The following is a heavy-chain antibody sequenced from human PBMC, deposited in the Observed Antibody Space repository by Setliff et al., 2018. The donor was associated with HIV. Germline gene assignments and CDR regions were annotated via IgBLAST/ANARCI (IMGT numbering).Heavy chain of an antibody. Sequence: SGPTLVNPTQTLTLTCTFSGFSLSTTAMRVTWVRQPPGKALEWLARIDWEVDQFYSTSLKTRLSISKDTSKNQVVLTMTNMDPADTATYYCARTSNPASKLDYWGQGILVTVSS. V-gene: IGHV2-70*04. CDR3: ARTSNPASKLDY. CDR1: GFSLSTTAMR. CDR2: IDWEVDQ. J-gene: IGHJ4*02. D-gene: IGHD4-4*01.